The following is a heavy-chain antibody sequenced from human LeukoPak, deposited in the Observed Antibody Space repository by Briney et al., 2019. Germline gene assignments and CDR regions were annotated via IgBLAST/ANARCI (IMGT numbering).Heavy chain of an antibody. J-gene: IGHJ4*02. V-gene: IGHV3-30*03. CDR3: ASRGYCSSTSCPDS. D-gene: IGHD2-2*01. Sequence: GGSLRLSCAASGFTFSSYSMNWVRQAPGKGLEWVAVISYDGSNKYYADSVKGRFTISRDNSKNTLYLQMNSLRVEDTAVCYCASRGYCSSTSCPDSWGQGTLVTVSA. CDR1: GFTFSSYS. CDR2: ISYDGSNK.